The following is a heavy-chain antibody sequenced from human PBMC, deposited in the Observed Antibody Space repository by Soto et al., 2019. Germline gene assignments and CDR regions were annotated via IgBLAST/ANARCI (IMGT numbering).Heavy chain of an antibody. CDR2: FDPEDGET. CDR3: ATGPREYCSSTSCYFSFFNYYYYMDV. J-gene: IGHJ6*03. Sequence: QVPLVQSGAEVKKPGASVKVSCKVSGYTLTELSMHWVRQAPGKGLEWMGGFDPEDGETIYAQKFQGRVTMTEDTSTDTAYMELSSLRSEDTAVYYCATGPREYCSSTSCYFSFFNYYYYMDVWGKGTTVTVPS. V-gene: IGHV1-24*01. D-gene: IGHD2-2*01. CDR1: GYTLTELS.